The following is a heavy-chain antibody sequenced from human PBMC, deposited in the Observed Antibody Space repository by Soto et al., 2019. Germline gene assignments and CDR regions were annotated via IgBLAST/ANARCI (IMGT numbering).Heavy chain of an antibody. CDR3: AKQLNHYYYGIDG. V-gene: IGHV4-39*01. D-gene: IGHD1-1*01. CDR1: GGSISSSSYY. J-gene: IGHJ6*02. CDR2: IYYSGST. Sequence: SETLSLTCTVSGGSISSSSYYWGWIRQPPGKGLEWIGSIYYSGSTYYNPSLKSRVTISVDTSKNQFSLKLSSVTAADTAVYYGAKQLNHYYYGIDGWGQGTTVTVSS.